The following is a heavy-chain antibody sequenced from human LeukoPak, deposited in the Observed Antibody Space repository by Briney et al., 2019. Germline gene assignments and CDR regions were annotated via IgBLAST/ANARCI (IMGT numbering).Heavy chain of an antibody. Sequence: GGCLRLSCAASGFTFNIYAMSWVRQAPGKGLEWVSVISGDGSDTYYAETVKGRFIISRDNSKDTLYLQMNSLRAEDTAVYYCAGLYPYGSGWYYFDYWGQGTLVTVSS. CDR3: AGLYPYGSGWYYFDY. D-gene: IGHD6-19*01. CDR1: GFTFNIYA. CDR2: ISGDGSDT. J-gene: IGHJ4*02. V-gene: IGHV3-23*01.